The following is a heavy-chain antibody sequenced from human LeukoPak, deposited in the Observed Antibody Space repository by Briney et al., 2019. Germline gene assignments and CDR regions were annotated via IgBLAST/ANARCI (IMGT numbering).Heavy chain of an antibody. V-gene: IGHV3-7*03. CDR2: IKQDGSEK. Sequence: GGSLRLSCAASGFTFSSYWMSWVRQAPGKGLEWVANIKQDGSEKYYVDSVKGRFTISRDNAKNSLYLQMNSLRAEDTAVYYCARAHERTAPTIYYYYYYGMDVWGQGTTVTVSS. CDR3: ARAHERTAPTIYYYYYYGMDV. CDR1: GFTFSSYW. J-gene: IGHJ6*02. D-gene: IGHD5-18*01.